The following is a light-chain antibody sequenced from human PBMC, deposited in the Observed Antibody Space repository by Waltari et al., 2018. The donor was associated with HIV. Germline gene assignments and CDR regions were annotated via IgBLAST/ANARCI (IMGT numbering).Light chain of an antibody. CDR1: SSDVGGYNY. CDR2: EVS. CDR3: SSYTSSSTLVV. V-gene: IGLV2-14*01. Sequence: LTQPASVSGSPGQSITISCTGTSSDVGGYNYVSWYKQHPGNAPKLMIYEVSNRPSGVSNRFSGSKSGNTASLTISGLQAEDEADYYCSSYTSSSTLVVFGGGTKLTVL. J-gene: IGLJ2*01.